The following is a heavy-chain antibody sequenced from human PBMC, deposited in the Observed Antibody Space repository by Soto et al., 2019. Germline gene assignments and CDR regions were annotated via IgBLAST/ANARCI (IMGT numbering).Heavy chain of an antibody. CDR1: GYTLTNAA. CDR2: INTGNGKT. Sequence: QVQLVQSVAAVKKPGASVTVSCKASGYTLTNAAFHWGRQAPGQGLEWMGWINTGNGKTKYSQKLEGRITLTRDTSASTAYMELSSLTSEDTAVYYCERDEDYWGQGTQVTVSS. CDR3: ERDEDY. J-gene: IGHJ4*02. V-gene: IGHV1-3*04.